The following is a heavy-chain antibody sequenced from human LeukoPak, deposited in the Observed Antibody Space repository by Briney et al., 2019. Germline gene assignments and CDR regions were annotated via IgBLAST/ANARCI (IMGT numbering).Heavy chain of an antibody. CDR3: ARSVVYNYYYYGMDV. J-gene: IGHJ6*02. Sequence: SETLSLTCTVSGGSISSGDYYWSWIRQPPGKGLEWIGYIYYSGSTYYNPSLKSRVTISVDTSKNQFSLKLSSVTAADTAVYYCARSVVYNYYYYGMDVWGQGTTVTVSS. D-gene: IGHD3-16*01. V-gene: IGHV4-30-4*02. CDR1: GGSISSGDYY. CDR2: IYYSGST.